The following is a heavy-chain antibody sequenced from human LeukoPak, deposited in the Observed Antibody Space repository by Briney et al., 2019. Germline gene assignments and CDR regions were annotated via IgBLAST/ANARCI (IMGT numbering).Heavy chain of an antibody. J-gene: IGHJ4*02. CDR2: MYSGGST. Sequence: GGSLRLSCAASGFTVSSNYMSWVRQAPGTGLEWVSVMYSGGSTYYADSVKGRFTISRDNSKNTLYLQMNSLRAEDTAVYYCARLLHYDSSGYSTNDYWGQGTLVTVSS. CDR3: ARLLHYDSSGYSTNDY. V-gene: IGHV3-53*01. D-gene: IGHD3-22*01. CDR1: GFTVSSNY.